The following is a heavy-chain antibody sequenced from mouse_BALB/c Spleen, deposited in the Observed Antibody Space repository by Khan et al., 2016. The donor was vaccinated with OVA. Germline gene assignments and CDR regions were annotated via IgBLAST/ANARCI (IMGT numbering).Heavy chain of an antibody. CDR3: ARSGGNVHWSFDD. J-gene: IGHJ1*01. V-gene: IGHV5-17*02. Sequence: EVQLQESGGGLVQPGGSRKLSCAVSGFTFSSFGMHWVRQAPKKGLEWVAYISSGSSTIYYVDTVKGRFTISRDSPKNTLFLQMTSLRAVDTAMYYCARSGGNVHWSFDDWGAGTSVTVSS. D-gene: IGHD3-1*01. CDR1: GFTFSSFG. CDR2: ISSGSSTI.